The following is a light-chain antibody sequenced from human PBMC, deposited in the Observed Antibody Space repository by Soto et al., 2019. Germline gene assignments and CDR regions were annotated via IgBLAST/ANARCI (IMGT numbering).Light chain of an antibody. CDR1: TGAVTSGHY. V-gene: IGLV7-46*01. CDR2: DAV. Sequence: QSVVTQEPSLTVSPGGTVTLTCGSSTGAVTSGHYPYWFQQKPGQAPTTLIYDAVYRHSWTPARFSGSLLGGKAALTLSGAQPEDEADYYCLLSYSDARPGVFGGGTKLTVL. CDR3: LLSYSDARPGV. J-gene: IGLJ2*01.